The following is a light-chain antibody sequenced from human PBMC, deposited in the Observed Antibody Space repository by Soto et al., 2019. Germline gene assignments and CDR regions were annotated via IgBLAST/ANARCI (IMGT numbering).Light chain of an antibody. V-gene: IGKV3-15*01. Sequence: EVVLTRSPGTLSLSPGEGATXXXXXXQRVVTRYLAWYQQKPGQAPRLLIYGASTRATGIPARFSGSGSGTEFTLTISGLQSEDFAVYYCQQYNNWPPWTFGQGTKVDIK. J-gene: IGKJ1*01. CDR3: QQYNNWPPWT. CDR1: QRVVTRY. CDR2: GAS.